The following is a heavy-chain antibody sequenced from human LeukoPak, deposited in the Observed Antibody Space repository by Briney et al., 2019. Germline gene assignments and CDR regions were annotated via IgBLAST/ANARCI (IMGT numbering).Heavy chain of an antibody. CDR2: ISGSGGST. CDR1: GFTFSSYW. Sequence: GGSLRLSCAASGFTFSSYWMSWVRQAPGKGLEWVSAISGSGGSTYYADSVKGRFAISRDNSKNTLYLQMNSLRAEDTAVYYCAKAIYYDSSGYDYWGQGTLVTVSS. CDR3: AKAIYYDSSGYDY. D-gene: IGHD3-22*01. J-gene: IGHJ4*02. V-gene: IGHV3-23*01.